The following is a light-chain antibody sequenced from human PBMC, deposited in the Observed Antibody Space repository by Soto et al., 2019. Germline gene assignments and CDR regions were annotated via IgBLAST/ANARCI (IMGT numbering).Light chain of an antibody. J-gene: IGKJ5*01. CDR1: QSVSSN. CDR3: QQYNNWVN. V-gene: IGKV3-15*01. CDR2: GAS. Sequence: EIVMTQSPATRSVSPLERASPYGRASQSVSSNLAWYQQKPGQAPRLLIYGASTRATGIPARFSGSGSGTEFTLTISSLQSEDFAVYYCQQYNNWVNFGQGTRLEIK.